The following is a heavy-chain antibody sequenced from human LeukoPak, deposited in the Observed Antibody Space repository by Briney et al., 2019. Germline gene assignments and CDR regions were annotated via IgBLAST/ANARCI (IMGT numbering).Heavy chain of an antibody. CDR1: GFTFSSYS. D-gene: IGHD1-26*01. CDR3: TGDPSNSGSYSRLDY. J-gene: IGHJ4*02. CDR2: ISSSSSYI. Sequence: TGGSLRLSCAASGFTFSSYSMNWVRQAPGKGLEWVSSISSSSSYIYYADSVKGQFTISRDNAKNSLYLQMNSLRAEDTALYYCTGDPSNSGSYSRLDYWGQGTLVTVSS. V-gene: IGHV3-21*01.